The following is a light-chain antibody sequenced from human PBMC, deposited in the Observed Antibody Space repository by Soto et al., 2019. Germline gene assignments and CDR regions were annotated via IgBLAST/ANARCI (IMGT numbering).Light chain of an antibody. CDR1: QSISSY. Sequence: DIQMTQSPSSLSASVGDRVTITCRASQSISSYLNWYQQKPGKAPKLLIYAASSLQSGVPSRFSGSGSGTDFTLTISSLQXXDXXXXXXXXXXXXPFTFGPGTKVDIK. CDR2: AAS. V-gene: IGKV1-39*01. CDR3: XXXXXXPFT. J-gene: IGKJ3*01.